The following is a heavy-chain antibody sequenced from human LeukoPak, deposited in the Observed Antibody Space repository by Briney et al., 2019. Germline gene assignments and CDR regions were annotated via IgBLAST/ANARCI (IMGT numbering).Heavy chain of an antibody. V-gene: IGHV4-59*01. D-gene: IGHD1-26*01. CDR1: GGSISSFY. Sequence: SETLSLTCTVSGGSISSFYWNWIRQPPGKGLEWIGYIYHSESTNYNPSLKGRVTISADTSKNQFSLKLSSVTAADTAVYYCARGTSYSGATFLYWGQGTLVTVSS. J-gene: IGHJ4*02. CDR3: ARGTSYSGATFLY. CDR2: IYHSEST.